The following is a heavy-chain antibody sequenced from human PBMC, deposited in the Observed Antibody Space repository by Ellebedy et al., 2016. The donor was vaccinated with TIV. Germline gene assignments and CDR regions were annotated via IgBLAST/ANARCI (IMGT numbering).Heavy chain of an antibody. CDR3: AREGLERWDFDY. CDR2: IYTSGST. Sequence: GSLRLSXTVSGGSISSYYWSWIRQPAGKGLEWIGRIYTSGSTNYNPSLKSRVTMSVDTSKNQFSLKLSSVTAADTAVYYCAREGLERWDFDYWGQGTLVTVSS. D-gene: IGHD1-1*01. CDR1: GGSISSYY. J-gene: IGHJ4*02. V-gene: IGHV4-4*07.